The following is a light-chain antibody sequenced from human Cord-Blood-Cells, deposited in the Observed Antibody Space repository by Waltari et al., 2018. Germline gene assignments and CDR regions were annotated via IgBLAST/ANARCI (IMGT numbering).Light chain of an antibody. V-gene: IGKV1-39*01. J-gene: IGKJ1*01. CDR1: QSISSY. CDR3: QQSYSTPRT. Sequence: DLQTTESPSSLHASVGATVTITCRASQSISSYLNLYQKKPGKAPKLLIYAAPSLQSGAPSMFSGSGSGTDFTLTSSSLQPEDFATYYCQQSYSTPRTFGQGTKVEIK. CDR2: AAP.